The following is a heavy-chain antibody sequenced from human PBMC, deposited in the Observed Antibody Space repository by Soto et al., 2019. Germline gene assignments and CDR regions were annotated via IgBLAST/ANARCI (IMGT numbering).Heavy chain of an antibody. CDR1: WFTFSDYD. Sequence: PGGSLRLSCAASWFTFSDYDIHWVRQATGKRLEWVSAIATSGSTHYAASVQGRFTISREDAKNSLFLQINSLRDGDTATYYCVRERLGIGTWYFDLWGRGTLVTVSS. V-gene: IGHV3-13*04. J-gene: IGHJ2*01. CDR3: VRERLGIGTWYFDL. D-gene: IGHD7-27*01. CDR2: IATSGST.